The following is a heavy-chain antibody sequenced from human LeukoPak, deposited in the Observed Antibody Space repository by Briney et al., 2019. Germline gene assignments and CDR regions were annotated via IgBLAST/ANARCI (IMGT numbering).Heavy chain of an antibody. CDR1: GFTFSSYG. V-gene: IGHV3-33*01. D-gene: IGHD2/OR15-2a*01. CDR3: ARERPRGNSQFDY. CDR2: IWYDGSNK. J-gene: IGHJ4*02. Sequence: PGRSLRLSCAASGFTFSSYGMHWVRQAPGKGLEWVALIWYDGSNKYYADSVKGRLTTSRDNSKNTLYLQMNSLRAEDTAVYYCARERPRGNSQFDYWGQGTLVTVSS.